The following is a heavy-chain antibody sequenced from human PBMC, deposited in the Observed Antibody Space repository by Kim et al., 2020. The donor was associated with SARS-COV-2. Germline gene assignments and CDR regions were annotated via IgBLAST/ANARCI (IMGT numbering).Heavy chain of an antibody. CDR1: GFTFSSYA. D-gene: IGHD3-10*01. Sequence: GGSLRLSCAASGFTFSSYAMSWVRQAPGKGLEWVSAISGSGGSTYYADSVKGRFTISRDNSKNTLYLQMNSLRAEDTAVYYCAKGGVYYGSGSYHYWGQGTLVTVSS. J-gene: IGHJ4*02. V-gene: IGHV3-23*01. CDR3: AKGGVYYGSGSYHY. CDR2: ISGSGGST.